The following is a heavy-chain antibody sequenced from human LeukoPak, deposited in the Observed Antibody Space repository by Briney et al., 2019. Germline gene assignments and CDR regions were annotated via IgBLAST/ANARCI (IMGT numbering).Heavy chain of an antibody. Sequence: SETLSLTCTVSGGSISSSGYYWGWIRQPPGKGLEWIGSIYYSGSTYYNPSLKSRVTISVDTSKNQFSLKLSSVTAADTAVYYCARGVVVTAIRPNWFDPWGQGTLVTVSS. CDR1: GGSISSSGYY. CDR2: IYYSGST. V-gene: IGHV4-39*07. D-gene: IGHD2-21*02. J-gene: IGHJ5*02. CDR3: ARGVVVTAIRPNWFDP.